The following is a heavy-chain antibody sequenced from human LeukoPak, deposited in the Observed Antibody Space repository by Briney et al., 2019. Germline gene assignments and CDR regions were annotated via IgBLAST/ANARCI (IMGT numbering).Heavy chain of an antibody. CDR2: ISAYNGNT. J-gene: IGHJ4*02. CDR3: ARGRFLEWSLDY. Sequence: AASVNVSCKASGYTFTSYGISWVRQAPGHGLEWMGWISAYNGNTNYAQKLQGRVTMTTDTSTSTAYMELRSLRSDDTAVYYCARGRFLEWSLDYWGQGTLVTVSS. CDR1: GYTFTSYG. D-gene: IGHD3-3*01. V-gene: IGHV1-18*01.